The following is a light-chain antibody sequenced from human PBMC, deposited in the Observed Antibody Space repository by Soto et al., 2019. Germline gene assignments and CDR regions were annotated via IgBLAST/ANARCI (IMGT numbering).Light chain of an antibody. CDR1: KNVIGVYVF. CDR3: KSYAGSHTYV. V-gene: IGLV2-8*01. J-gene: IGLJ1*01. CDR2: DVG. Sequence: QPSLTQPPSTPGSPGQSVTISGTGTKNVIGVYVFVSWYQHHPGKAPRLIIYDVGQRPSWVPDSFSGPTSGNTASQTGSGLQAANVVDYVCKSYAGSHTYVFASGTKVTV.